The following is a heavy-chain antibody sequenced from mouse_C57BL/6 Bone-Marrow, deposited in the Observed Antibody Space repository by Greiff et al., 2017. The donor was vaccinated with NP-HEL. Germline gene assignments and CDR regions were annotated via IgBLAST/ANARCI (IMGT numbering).Heavy chain of an antibody. Sequence: VKLVESGAELARPGASVKMSCKASGYTFTSYTMHWVKQRPGQGLEWIGYINPSSGYTKYNQKFKDKATLTADKSSSTAYMQLSSLTSEDSAVYYCAREAYPYFDYWGQGTTLTVSS. V-gene: IGHV1-4*01. CDR3: AREAYPYFDY. CDR1: GYTFTSYT. J-gene: IGHJ2*01. CDR2: INPSSGYT.